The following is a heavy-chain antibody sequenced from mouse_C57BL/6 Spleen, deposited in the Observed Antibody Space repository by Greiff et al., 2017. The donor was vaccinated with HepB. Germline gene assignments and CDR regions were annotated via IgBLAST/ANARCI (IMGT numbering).Heavy chain of an antibody. CDR1: GFTFSSYA. Sequence: DVMLVESGGGLVKPGGSLKLSCAASGFTFSSYAMSWVRQTPEKRLEWVATISDGGSYTYYPDNVKGRFTISRDKAKNNLYLQMSHLKSEDTAMYYCARDPTVVEGNAMDYWGQGTSVTVSS. J-gene: IGHJ4*01. V-gene: IGHV5-4*01. D-gene: IGHD1-1*01. CDR3: ARDPTVVEGNAMDY. CDR2: ISDGGSYT.